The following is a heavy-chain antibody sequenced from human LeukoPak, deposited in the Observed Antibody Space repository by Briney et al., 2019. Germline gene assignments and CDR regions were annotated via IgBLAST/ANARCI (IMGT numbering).Heavy chain of an antibody. CDR3: ARGPPFGESDY. CDR1: GFTFTDYY. CDR2: INPNSGGT. J-gene: IGHJ4*02. Sequence: GASVKVSCKASGFTFTDYYLHWGRQAPGQGLEWMGWINPNSGGTNYAQRFQGRVTMTRDTSISAAYMEFSGVTSDDTAVYYCARGPPFGESDYWGQGTLVVVSS. D-gene: IGHD3-10*01. V-gene: IGHV1-2*02.